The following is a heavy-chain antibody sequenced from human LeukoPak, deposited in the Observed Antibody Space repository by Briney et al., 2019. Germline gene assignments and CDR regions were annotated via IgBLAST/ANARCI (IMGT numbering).Heavy chain of an antibody. D-gene: IGHD3-10*01. CDR1: GYTLTSYD. CDR2: MNPNSGNT. Sequence: ASVKVSCKASGYTLTSYDINWVRQATGQGLERMGWMNPNSGNTGYAQKFQGRVTMTRNTSISTAYMELSSLRSEDTAVYYCARRYYYGSGSYRIFYYYYGMDVWGQGTTVTVSS. V-gene: IGHV1-8*01. CDR3: ARRYYYGSGSYRIFYYYYGMDV. J-gene: IGHJ6*02.